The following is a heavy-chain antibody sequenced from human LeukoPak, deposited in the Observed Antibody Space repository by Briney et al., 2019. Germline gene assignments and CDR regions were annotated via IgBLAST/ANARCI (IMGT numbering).Heavy chain of an antibody. CDR3: ARDFVVPAAITYNWFDP. D-gene: IGHD2-2*01. Sequence: PSETLSLTCTVSGGSISSYYWSWIRQPAGKGLEWIGRIYTSGSTNYNPSLQSRVTMSVDTSKNQFSLKLSSVTAADTAVYYCARDFVVPAAITYNWFDPWGQGTLVTVSS. CDR1: GGSISSYY. V-gene: IGHV4-4*07. CDR2: IYTSGST. J-gene: IGHJ5*02.